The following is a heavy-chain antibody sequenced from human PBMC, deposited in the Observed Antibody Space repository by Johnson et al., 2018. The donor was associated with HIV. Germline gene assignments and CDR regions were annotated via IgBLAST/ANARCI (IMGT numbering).Heavy chain of an antibody. J-gene: IGHJ3*02. V-gene: IGHV3-13*01. CDR1: EFTFSNYD. CDR3: ARVHPAVAGNDAFDI. CDR2: IITTGDT. Sequence: VQLVESGGGVVQPGRSLRLSCAASEFTFSNYDMHWVRQATGKGLEWVSPIITTGDTYYPGSVKGRFTISRENAKKSLYLQRNSLRAGDTAVYYCARVHPAVAGNDAFDIWGQGTMVTVSS. D-gene: IGHD6-19*01.